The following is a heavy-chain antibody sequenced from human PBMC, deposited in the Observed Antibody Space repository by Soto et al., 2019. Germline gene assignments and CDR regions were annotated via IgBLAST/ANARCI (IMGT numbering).Heavy chain of an antibody. CDR3: AGGQYYFDY. V-gene: IGHV3-30*03. CDR1: GFPFSSYG. CDR2: ISYDGSNK. J-gene: IGHJ4*02. Sequence: QVQLVESGGGVVQPGRSLRLSCAASGFPFSSYGMHWVRQAQGKGLDWVALISYDGSNKYYADSVKGRFTISRDNSKHTLYLEMSSLRVEDTAVYYCAGGQYYFDYCGQGTLVSVSS. D-gene: IGHD2-15*01.